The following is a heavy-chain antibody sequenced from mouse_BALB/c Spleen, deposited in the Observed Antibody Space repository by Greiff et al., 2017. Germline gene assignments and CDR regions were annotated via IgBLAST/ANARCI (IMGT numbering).Heavy chain of an antibody. CDR1: GFNIKDTY. J-gene: IGHJ1*01. CDR3: ARDQYYGSSYDV. V-gene: IGHV14-3*02. D-gene: IGHD1-1*01. CDR2: IDPANGNT. Sequence: VQLQQSGAELVKPGASVKLSCTASGFNIKDTYMHWVKQRPEQGLEWIGRIDPANGNTKYDPKFQGKATITADTSSNTAYLQLSSLTSEDTAVYYCARDQYYGSSYDVWGAGTTVTVSS.